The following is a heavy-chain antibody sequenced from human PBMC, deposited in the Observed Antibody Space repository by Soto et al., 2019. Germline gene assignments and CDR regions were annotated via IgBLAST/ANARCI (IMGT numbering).Heavy chain of an antibody. V-gene: IGHV1-3*01. D-gene: IGHD3-22*01. J-gene: IGHJ4*02. CDR3: AILGTYYFDNSDNYFDF. Sequence: ASVKVSCKASGYTLTRYSIHWVRQAPGQSLEWMGWINAGNGNTKYSQRFQGRVTITRDTSATTAYMDLSGLRSEDTAVYYCAILGTYYFDNSDNYFDFWGQGTLVTVSS. CDR2: INAGNGNT. CDR1: GYTLTRYS.